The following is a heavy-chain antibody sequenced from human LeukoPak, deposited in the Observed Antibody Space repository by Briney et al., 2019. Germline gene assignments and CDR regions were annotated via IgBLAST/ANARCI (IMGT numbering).Heavy chain of an antibody. CDR3: AREMGATAPEAFDI. CDR1: GYTFTSYG. CDR2: ISAYNGNT. D-gene: IGHD1-26*01. Sequence: ASVKVSCKASGYTFTSYGISWVRQAPGQGLEWMGWISAYNGNTNYAQKLQGRVTMTTDTSTSTAYMELRSLRSGDTAVYYCAREMGATAPEAFDIWGQGTMVTASS. V-gene: IGHV1-18*01. J-gene: IGHJ3*02.